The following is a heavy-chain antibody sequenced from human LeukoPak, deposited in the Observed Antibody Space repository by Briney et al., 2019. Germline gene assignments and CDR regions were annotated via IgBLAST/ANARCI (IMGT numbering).Heavy chain of an antibody. Sequence: GASVKVSCKASGYTFTGYYMHCVRQAPGQGLEWMGWINPNSGGTKYAHKFQGRVTMTRDTSIATAYMELTSLEFDDTAGYYCARTRLAGDPYEAFDIWGQGTMVTVSS. V-gene: IGHV1-2*07. CDR3: ARTRLAGDPYEAFDI. J-gene: IGHJ3*02. CDR1: GYTFTGYY. CDR2: INPNSGGT. D-gene: IGHD7-27*01.